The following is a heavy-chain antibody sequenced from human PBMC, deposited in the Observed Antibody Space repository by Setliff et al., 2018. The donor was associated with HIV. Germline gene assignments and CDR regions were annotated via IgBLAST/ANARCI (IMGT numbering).Heavy chain of an antibody. CDR3: ARGLGRGSGTYYNPPGY. D-gene: IGHD3-10*01. Sequence: TSETLSLTCAFNGGSSSGYYWMWIRQSPGEGLEWIGEINHSGNTNYNPSLKSRVTMSGDTSKNQFSLNLTSVTAADTAVYFCARGLGRGSGTYYNPPGYWGPGTLVTVSS. J-gene: IGHJ4*02. V-gene: IGHV4-34*01. CDR2: INHSGNT. CDR1: GGSSSGYY.